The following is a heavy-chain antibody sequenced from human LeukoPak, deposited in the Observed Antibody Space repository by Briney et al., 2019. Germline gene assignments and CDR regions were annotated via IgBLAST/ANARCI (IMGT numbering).Heavy chain of an antibody. CDR1: GFIFDDYA. J-gene: IGHJ4*02. D-gene: IGHD6-19*01. CDR3: AKARQKWLAPLDY. CDR2: ISWNSGSI. Sequence: PGRSLRLSCAASGFIFDDYAMHYVRQGPGKGLEWVSGISWNSGSIGYADSVKGRFTISRDNAKNSLYLQMNSLRAEDTALYFCAKARQKWLAPLDYWGQGTLVTVSS. V-gene: IGHV3-9*01.